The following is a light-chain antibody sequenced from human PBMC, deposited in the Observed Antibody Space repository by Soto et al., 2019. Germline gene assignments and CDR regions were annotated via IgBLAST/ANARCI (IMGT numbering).Light chain of an antibody. CDR1: QSISSW. CDR2: DAS. CDR3: QQYKSYSRM. Sequence: DIPMTQSPSTLSASVGDRVTITCRASQSISSWLAWYQQKPGKAPKLLIYDASTLESGVPSRFTGRGSGTEFTLTISSLQPEDFATYYCQQYKSYSRMFGKGTKVEIK. V-gene: IGKV1-5*01. J-gene: IGKJ1*01.